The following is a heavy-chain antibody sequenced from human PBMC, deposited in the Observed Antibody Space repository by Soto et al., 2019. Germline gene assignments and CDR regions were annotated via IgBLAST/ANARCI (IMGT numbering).Heavy chain of an antibody. Sequence: ASVTVSCKASGYTFTSYYMHWVRQAPGQGLEWMGIINPSGGSTSYAQKFQGRVTMTRDTSTSTVYMELSSLRSEDTAVYYCAREERYCSGGSCYWFDPWGQGTLVTVSS. J-gene: IGHJ5*02. CDR2: INPSGGST. V-gene: IGHV1-46*01. CDR1: GYTFTSYY. D-gene: IGHD2-15*01. CDR3: AREERYCSGGSCYWFDP.